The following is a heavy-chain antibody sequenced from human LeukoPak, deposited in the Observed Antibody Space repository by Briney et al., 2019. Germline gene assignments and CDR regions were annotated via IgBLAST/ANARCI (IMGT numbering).Heavy chain of an antibody. V-gene: IGHV5-10-1*01. CDR2: IYPSDSYT. Sequence: GESLTISCKGSGYSFTNYWISWVRQMPRKGLEWMGRIYPSDSYTKYSPSFEGHVTISVDKSISTAFLQWNSLKASDSAMYYCATGASKVTTDFANYWGQGTQVAVSS. D-gene: IGHD4-17*01. J-gene: IGHJ4*02. CDR3: ATGASKVTTDFANY. CDR1: GYSFTNYW.